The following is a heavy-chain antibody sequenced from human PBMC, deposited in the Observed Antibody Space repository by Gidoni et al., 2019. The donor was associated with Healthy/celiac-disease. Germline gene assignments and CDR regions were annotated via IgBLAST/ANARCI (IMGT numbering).Heavy chain of an antibody. Sequence: QVQLQESGPGLVKPSQTLSLTCTVSGGSISSVGYYWSWIRQHPGKGLEGIGYIYYSGSTYDNPSRKRRVTIEVETYKNQFSLKLSSVTAADTAGYYWARGQTWDYYGSGSPYFDYWGQGTLVNVSS. J-gene: IGHJ4*02. CDR3: ARGQTWDYYGSGSPYFDY. CDR1: GGSISSVGYY. V-gene: IGHV4-31*03. CDR2: IYYSGST. D-gene: IGHD3-10*01.